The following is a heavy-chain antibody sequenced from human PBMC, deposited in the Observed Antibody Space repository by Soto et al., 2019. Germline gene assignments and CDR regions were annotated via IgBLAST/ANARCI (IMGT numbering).Heavy chain of an antibody. D-gene: IGHD3-16*01. J-gene: IGHJ4*02. CDR2: ISSGGTTT. CDR3: AGYYDYVWGKDRYD. V-gene: IGHV3-11*01. CDR1: GSTFSDYH. Sequence: QVQLVESGGGLVKPGGSLRLSCVASGSTFSDYHMSWIRQAPGKGLEWISYISSGGTTTYYADALKGRFTISRDNAKKSLYLQMNSLRAEDTAVYYCAGYYDYVWGKDRYDWGQGTLVTVSS.